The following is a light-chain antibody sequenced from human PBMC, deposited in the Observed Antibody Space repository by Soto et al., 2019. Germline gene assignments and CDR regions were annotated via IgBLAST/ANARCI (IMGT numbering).Light chain of an antibody. J-gene: IGLJ1*01. CDR3: SSYTSSFKLAV. Sequence: QSALTQPASVSGSPGQSITIFCTGTSSDVGGYNYVSWYQQHPGSAPKLMIYDVSSRPSGVSNRFSGSKSGNTVSLTISGLQAEDEADYYCSSYTSSFKLAVFGSGTKVTVL. CDR2: DVS. CDR1: SSDVGGYNY. V-gene: IGLV2-14*03.